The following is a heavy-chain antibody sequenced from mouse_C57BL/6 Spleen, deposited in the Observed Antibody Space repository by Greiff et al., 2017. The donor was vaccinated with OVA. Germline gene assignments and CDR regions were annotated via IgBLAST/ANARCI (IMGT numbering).Heavy chain of an antibody. CDR3: ARLDSSGPYYFDY. Sequence: EVQLQQSGPELVKPGASVKISCKASGYSFTGYYMNWVKQSPEKSLEWIGEINPSTGGTTYNQKFKAKATLTVDKSSSTAYMQLKSLTSEDSAVYYCARLDSSGPYYFDYWGQGTTLTVSS. J-gene: IGHJ2*01. CDR1: GYSFTGYY. CDR2: INPSTGGT. D-gene: IGHD3-2*02. V-gene: IGHV1-42*01.